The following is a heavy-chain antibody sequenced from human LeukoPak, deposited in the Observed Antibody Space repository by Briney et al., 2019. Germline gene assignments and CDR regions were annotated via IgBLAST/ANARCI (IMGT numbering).Heavy chain of an antibody. Sequence: SETLSLTCTVSGGSISSSSYYWGWLRQPPGKGLEWIGSIYYSGSASYNPSLKSRVTISVDTSKNQFSLKLSSVTAADTAVYYCARPNYNHWFDPWGQGTLVTVSS. CDR1: GGSISSSSYY. CDR2: IYYSGSA. CDR3: ARPNYNHWFDP. D-gene: IGHD3-10*01. J-gene: IGHJ5*02. V-gene: IGHV4-39*01.